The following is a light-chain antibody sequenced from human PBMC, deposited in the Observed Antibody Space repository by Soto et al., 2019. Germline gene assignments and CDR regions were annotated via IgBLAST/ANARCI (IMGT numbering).Light chain of an antibody. CDR3: QQYYSFPRT. CDR2: AAS. V-gene: IGKV1-9*01. Sequence: DVHLTQSPSTLSAVVGDRVTITCRASQSITRLLAWYQQKPGKAPELLIYAASTLQSGVPSRFSGSGSGTDFTLTISCLQSEDFATYYCQQYYSFPRTFGQGTKVEIK. J-gene: IGKJ1*01. CDR1: QSITRL.